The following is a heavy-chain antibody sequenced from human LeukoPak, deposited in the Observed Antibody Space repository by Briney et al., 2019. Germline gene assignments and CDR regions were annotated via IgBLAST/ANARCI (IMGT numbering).Heavy chain of an antibody. CDR2: ISGSGGST. V-gene: IGHV3-23*01. J-gene: IGHJ4*02. CDR3: ARDRGINMVRGAIDY. Sequence: PGGSLRLSCAASGFTFSSYAMSWVRQAPGKGLEWVSAISGSGGSTDYADSVKGRFTISRDNAENTLYLQMNSLRVEDTAVYYCARDRGINMVRGAIDYWGQGTLVTVSS. CDR1: GFTFSSYA. D-gene: IGHD3-10*01.